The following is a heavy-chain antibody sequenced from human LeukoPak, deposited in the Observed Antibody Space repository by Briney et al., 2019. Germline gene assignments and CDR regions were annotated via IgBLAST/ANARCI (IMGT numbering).Heavy chain of an antibody. CDR2: IISDGGST. CDR1: GFTFSSYW. CDR3: VRDGNPIGTDFDY. V-gene: IGHV3-74*01. D-gene: IGHD1-14*01. Sequence: GGSLRLSCAASGFTFSSYWMHWVRQAPGKGLVWVSRIISDGGSTNYADSVKGRFTISRDNAKNTLYLQMNSLRAEDTAVYYCVRDGNPIGTDFDYWGQGTLVTVSS. J-gene: IGHJ4*02.